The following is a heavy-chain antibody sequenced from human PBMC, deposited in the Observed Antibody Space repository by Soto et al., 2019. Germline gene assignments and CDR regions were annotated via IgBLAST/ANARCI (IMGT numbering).Heavy chain of an antibody. CDR3: AKDLTSCYSFDY. D-gene: IGHD2-2*02. J-gene: IGHJ4*02. CDR1: GFTFSSYA. V-gene: IGHV3-23*01. CDR2: ISGSGGST. Sequence: SLRLSCAASGFTFSSYAMSWVRQAPGKGLEWVSAISGSGGSTYYADSVKGRFTISRDNSKNTLYLQMNSLRAEDTAVYYCAKDLTSCYSFDYWGQGTLVTVSS.